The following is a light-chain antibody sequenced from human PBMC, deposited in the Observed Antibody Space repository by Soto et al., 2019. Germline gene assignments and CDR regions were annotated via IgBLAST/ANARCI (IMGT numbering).Light chain of an antibody. V-gene: IGLV1-47*01. Sequence: QAVVTQPPSASGPPGQRVAIPCSGSTSNIGSKYVYWYQQLPGTAPKLVIYRNNQRPSGVPERFSGSKSGTSASLAISGLRSEDEAVYYCAVWDGGLSGWVFGGGTQLTVL. CDR2: RNN. CDR1: TSNIGSKY. CDR3: AVWDGGLSGWV. J-gene: IGLJ3*02.